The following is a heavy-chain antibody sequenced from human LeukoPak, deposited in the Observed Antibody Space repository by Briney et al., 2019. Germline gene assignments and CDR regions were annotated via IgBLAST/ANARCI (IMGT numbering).Heavy chain of an antibody. V-gene: IGHV5-51*01. CDR2: IFPGDSDT. CDR1: GYSFSSYW. CDR3: ARRHDGGAWDYHGMDV. D-gene: IGHD4-23*01. J-gene: IGHJ6*02. Sequence: GESLKISCKGSGYSFSSYWIGWVRQMPGKGLEWMGIIFPGDSDTTYSPSFQGQVTISADKSINTAYLQWSSLKASDTAMYYCARRHDGGAWDYHGMDVWGQGTTVTVSS.